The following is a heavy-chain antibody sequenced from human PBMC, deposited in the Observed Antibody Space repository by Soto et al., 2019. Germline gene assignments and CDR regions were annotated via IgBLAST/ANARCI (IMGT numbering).Heavy chain of an antibody. CDR1: GYTFTAYY. J-gene: IGHJ3*02. Sequence: GASVKVSCKASGYTFTAYYIHWVRQAPGHGLEWMGFISPNSGGTQFAPKFQGLVTMTGDTSLSTVYMDLSRLRSDDTAVYYCAREYLAIHYYDSSGYPDAFDIWGQGTMVTVSS. CDR3: AREYLAIHYYDSSGYPDAFDI. D-gene: IGHD3-22*01. CDR2: ISPNSGGT. V-gene: IGHV1-2*04.